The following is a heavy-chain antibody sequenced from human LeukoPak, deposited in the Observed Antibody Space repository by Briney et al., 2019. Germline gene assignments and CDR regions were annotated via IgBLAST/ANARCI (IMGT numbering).Heavy chain of an antibody. Sequence: SETLSLTCSVSGYSISSGYYWGWIRQPPGKGLEWIGSIYHSGSTYYNPSLKSRVTISVDTSKNQFSLKLSSVTAADTAVYYCARDHSGSYPDYWGQGTLVTVSS. D-gene: IGHD1-26*01. CDR3: ARDHSGSYPDY. J-gene: IGHJ4*02. CDR2: IYHSGST. V-gene: IGHV4-38-2*02. CDR1: GYSISSGYY.